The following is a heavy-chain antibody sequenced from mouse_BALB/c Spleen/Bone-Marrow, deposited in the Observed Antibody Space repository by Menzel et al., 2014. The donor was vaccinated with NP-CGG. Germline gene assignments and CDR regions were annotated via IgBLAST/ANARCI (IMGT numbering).Heavy chain of an antibody. V-gene: IGHV7-3*02. J-gene: IGHJ2*01. Sequence: EVKLVDSGGGLVQPGGSLRLSCAASGFTFTDYYMSWVRQLPGRALEWLVFIRDKANGYTTEYSASVKGRFTISRDNSQSIVYLQMNTLRTEDSATYYCARDDGNYHCFDYWGQGTTLTVSS. CDR3: ARDDGNYHCFDY. CDR2: IRDKANGYTT. D-gene: IGHD2-1*01. CDR1: GFTFTDYY.